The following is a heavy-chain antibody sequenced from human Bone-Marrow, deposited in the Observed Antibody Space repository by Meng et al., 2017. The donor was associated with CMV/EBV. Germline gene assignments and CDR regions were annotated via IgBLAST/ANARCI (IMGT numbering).Heavy chain of an antibody. J-gene: IGHJ4*02. CDR2: ISNDGSNE. CDR3: ARGQYSLPYWYFDY. CDR1: GFTFSSYG. Sequence: GGSLRLSCAASGFTFSSYGMHWVRQAPGKGLEWVAVISNDGSNEYYADSVKGRFTISRDNSKNTLYLQMNSLGAEDTAVYYCARGQYSLPYWYFDYWGQGRLVTVSS. D-gene: IGHD2-21*01. V-gene: IGHV3-30*19.